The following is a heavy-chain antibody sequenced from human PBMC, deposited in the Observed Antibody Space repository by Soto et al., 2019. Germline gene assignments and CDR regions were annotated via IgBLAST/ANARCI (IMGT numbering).Heavy chain of an antibody. V-gene: IGHV3-23*01. CDR2: ISGSGDIT. J-gene: IGHJ4*02. D-gene: IGHD3-22*01. Sequence: GGSLRLSCAASGFTFSSYAMSWVRQAPGKGLEWVSGISGSGDITYYADSVKGRFAISRDISKNTLSLQMNSLRAEDTAIYYCAKDQGSGYYLFDYWGRGTLVTVSS. CDR3: AKDQGSGYYLFDY. CDR1: GFTFSSYA.